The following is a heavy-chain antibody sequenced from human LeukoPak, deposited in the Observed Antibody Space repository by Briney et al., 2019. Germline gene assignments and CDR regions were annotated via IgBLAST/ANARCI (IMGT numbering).Heavy chain of an antibody. V-gene: IGHV1-69*04. Sequence: SVKVSCKASGYTFTSYDISWVRQAPGQGLEWMGRIIPTLGIANYAQKFQGRVTITADKSTSTAYMELSSLRSEDTAVYYCARDRGGYDFVYWGQGTLVTVSS. CDR3: ARDRGGYDFVY. CDR1: GYTFTSYD. J-gene: IGHJ4*02. CDR2: IIPTLGIA. D-gene: IGHD5-12*01.